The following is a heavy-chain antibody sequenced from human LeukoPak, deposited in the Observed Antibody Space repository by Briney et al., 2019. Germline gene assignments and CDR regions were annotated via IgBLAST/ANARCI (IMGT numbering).Heavy chain of an antibody. CDR2: VYTSGST. V-gene: IGHV4-4*07. D-gene: IGHD6-19*01. CDR1: GGSISSYY. Sequence: PSETLSLTRTVSGGSISSYYWRWIRQPAAKGREWVGRVYTSGSTNYNPSLTSRVTMSVDKSTNQFSLKLSSVTAADTAVYYCAKESIAVAGTFDYWGQGTLVTVSS. J-gene: IGHJ4*02. CDR3: AKESIAVAGTFDY.